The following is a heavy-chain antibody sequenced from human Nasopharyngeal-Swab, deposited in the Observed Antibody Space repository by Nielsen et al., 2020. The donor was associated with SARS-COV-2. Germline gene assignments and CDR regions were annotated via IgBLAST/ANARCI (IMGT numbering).Heavy chain of an antibody. Sequence: GGSLRLSCAASGFTFSSYSMNWVRQAPGKGLEWVSSISSSSSYIYYADSVKGRFTISRDNAKNSLYLQMNSLRAEDTAVYYCASLGATEPTSYYYYGLDVWGHGTAVTVSS. CDR2: ISSSSSYI. V-gene: IGHV3-21*01. CDR1: GFTFSSYS. CDR3: ASLGATEPTSYYYYGLDV. J-gene: IGHJ6*02. D-gene: IGHD5-12*01.